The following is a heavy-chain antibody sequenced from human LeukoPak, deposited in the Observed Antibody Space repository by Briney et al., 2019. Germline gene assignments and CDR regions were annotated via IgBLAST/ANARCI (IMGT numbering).Heavy chain of an antibody. CDR3: ARSTVSGGFDY. J-gene: IGHJ4*02. CDR2: IYSGGST. CDR1: GFTVSSNY. V-gene: IGHV3-66*01. D-gene: IGHD3-10*01. Sequence: GGSLRLSCAASGFTVSSNYMSWVRQAPGKGLEWVSVIYSGGSTYYADSVKGRFTFSRDNSKNTLYLQMNSLRAEDTAVYYCARSTVSGGFDYWGQGTLVTVSS.